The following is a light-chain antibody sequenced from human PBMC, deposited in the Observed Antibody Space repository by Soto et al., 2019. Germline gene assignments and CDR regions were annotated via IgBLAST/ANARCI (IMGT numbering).Light chain of an antibody. CDR3: AAWDDSLSSNLV. CDR1: SANIGSNY. V-gene: IGLV1-47*01. J-gene: IGLJ2*01. Sequence: QSVLTQPPSASGTPGHRVTISCSGSSANIGSNYVYWYQQLPGTAPKLLIYRNNQRPSGVPDRFSGSKSGTSASLAISGLRSEDEADYYCAAWDDSLSSNLVFGGGTKLTVL. CDR2: RNN.